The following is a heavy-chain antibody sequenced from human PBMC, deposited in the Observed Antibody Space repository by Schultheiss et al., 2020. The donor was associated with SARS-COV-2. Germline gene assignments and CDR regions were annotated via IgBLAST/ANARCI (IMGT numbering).Heavy chain of an antibody. D-gene: IGHD4-17*01. CDR3: ARAPPGPTVIYYFDY. CDR1: GGSISSGGYY. V-gene: IGHV4-31*03. CDR2: IYYSGST. J-gene: IGHJ4*02. Sequence: SQTLSLTCTVSGGSISSGGYYWSWIRQHPGKGLEWIGYIYYSGSTYYNPSLKSRVTISVDTSKNQFSLKLSSVTAADTAVYYCARAPPGPTVIYYFDYWGQGTLVTVSS.